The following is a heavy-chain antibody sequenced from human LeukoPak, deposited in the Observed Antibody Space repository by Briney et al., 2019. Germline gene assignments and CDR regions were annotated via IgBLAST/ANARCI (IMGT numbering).Heavy chain of an antibody. CDR3: ARVEAAAGYYYYGMDV. V-gene: IGHV3-53*01. Sequence: GSLRLSCGASGFTVSSNYMSWVRQAPGKGLEWVSVIYSGGSTYYADSVKGRFTISRDNAKNSLYLQMNSLRAEDTAVYYCARVEAAAGYYYYGMDVWGQGTTVTVSS. CDR1: GFTVSSNY. J-gene: IGHJ6*02. D-gene: IGHD6-13*01. CDR2: IYSGGST.